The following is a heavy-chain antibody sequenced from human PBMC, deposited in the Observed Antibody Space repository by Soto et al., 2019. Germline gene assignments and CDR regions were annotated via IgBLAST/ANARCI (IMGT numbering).Heavy chain of an antibody. CDR1: GGSISSGGYS. CDR2: IYHSGST. Sequence: SETLSLTYAVSGGSISSGGYSWSWIRQPPGKGLEWIGYIYHSGSTYYDPSLKSRVTISVDRSKNQFSLKLSSVTAADTAVYYCARVPKNWGQGTLVTVSS. J-gene: IGHJ4*02. V-gene: IGHV4-30-2*01. CDR3: ARVPKN.